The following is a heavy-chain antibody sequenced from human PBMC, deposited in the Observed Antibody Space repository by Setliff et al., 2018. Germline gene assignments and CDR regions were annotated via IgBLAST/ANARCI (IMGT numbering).Heavy chain of an antibody. Sequence: GGSLRLSCEASGLTLSHYWMHWVRQGPGKGLVWVSYINFDGSSTNYADSVKGRFTISRDNAKNTLYLQMNRLRAEDTAVYYCTRDWGEAGSTNAFDIWGQGTVVTVSS. CDR2: INFDGSST. CDR3: TRDWGEAGSTNAFDI. D-gene: IGHD1-26*01. CDR1: GLTLSHYW. V-gene: IGHV3-74*01. J-gene: IGHJ3*02.